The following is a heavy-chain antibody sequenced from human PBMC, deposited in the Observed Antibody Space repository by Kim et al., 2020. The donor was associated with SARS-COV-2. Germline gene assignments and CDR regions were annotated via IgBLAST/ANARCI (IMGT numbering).Heavy chain of an antibody. V-gene: IGHV3-30-3*01. CDR2: ISYDGSNK. J-gene: IGHJ3*01. D-gene: IGHD3-16*01. CDR1: GFTFSTYA. CDR3: AREPNVAMITFGGVSFAFDV. Sequence: GGSLRLSCAASGFTFSTYAMHWVRQAPGKGLEWVAVISYDGSNKYYADSVKGRFTISRDNSKNTVYLQMNSLRPEDTAVFYCAREPNVAMITFGGVSFAFDVWGQGTMVTVSS.